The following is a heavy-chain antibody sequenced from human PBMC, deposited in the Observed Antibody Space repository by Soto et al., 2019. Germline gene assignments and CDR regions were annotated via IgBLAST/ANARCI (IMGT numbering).Heavy chain of an antibody. Sequence: QVQLVQSGPEVKKPGASVKVSCTASDFSFTSDHISCVRQAPGQSPEWMGWVNIYNGNTNYAPKLRGRFTMTTDPSTSTAYMELRSLTADDTAVYYCASADYGDYDSWGQGTLVTVSS. J-gene: IGHJ5*01. CDR1: DFSFTSDH. CDR2: VNIYNGNT. V-gene: IGHV1-18*01. D-gene: IGHD4-17*01. CDR3: ASADYGDYDS.